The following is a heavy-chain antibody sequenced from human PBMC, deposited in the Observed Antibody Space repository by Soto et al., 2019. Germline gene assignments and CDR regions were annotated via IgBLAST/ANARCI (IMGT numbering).Heavy chain of an antibody. Sequence: GGSLRLSCAASGFTFSSYWMHWVRQAPGEGLVWVSRMNEDGGTTDYADSVKGRFTISRDNAKNTLYLQMNSLRVEDTAVYYCASDLSGRADVWGQGTTVTVSS. CDR1: GFTFSSYW. D-gene: IGHD3-10*01. J-gene: IGHJ6*02. CDR3: ASDLSGRADV. V-gene: IGHV3-74*01. CDR2: MNEDGGTT.